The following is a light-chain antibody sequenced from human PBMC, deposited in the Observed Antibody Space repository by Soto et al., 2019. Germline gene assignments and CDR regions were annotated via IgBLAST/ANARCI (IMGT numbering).Light chain of an antibody. CDR2: DAS. CDR3: QQRSNWPRT. Sequence: EIVLTQSPATLSLSPGERATLSSRASQSVSSYLAWYQQKPGQAPRLLIYDASNRATGIPARFSGSGSGTDFTPTISSLEPEDFAVYYCQQRSNWPRTFGQGTKVDI. V-gene: IGKV3-11*01. CDR1: QSVSSY. J-gene: IGKJ1*01.